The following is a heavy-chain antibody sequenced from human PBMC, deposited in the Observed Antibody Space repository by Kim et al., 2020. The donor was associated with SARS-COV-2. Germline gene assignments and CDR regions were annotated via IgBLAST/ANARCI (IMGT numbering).Heavy chain of an antibody. CDR2: IWYDGSNK. D-gene: IGHD4-17*01. J-gene: IGHJ4*02. CDR3: ARDLGPRVTSFDY. V-gene: IGHV3-33*01. Sequence: GGSLRLSCAASGFTFSSYGMHWVRQAPGKGLEWVAVIWYDGSNKYYADSVKGRFTISRDNSKNTLYLQMNSLRAEDTAVYYCARDLGPRVTSFDYWGQGTLVTVSS. CDR1: GFTFSSYG.